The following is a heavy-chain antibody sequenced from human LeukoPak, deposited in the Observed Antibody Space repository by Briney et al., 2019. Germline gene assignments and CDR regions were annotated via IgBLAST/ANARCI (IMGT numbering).Heavy chain of an antibody. CDR2: ISYDGSNK. CDR3: AREIAADRGFDS. D-gene: IGHD6-6*01. V-gene: IGHV3-30*03. J-gene: IGHJ4*02. Sequence: QSGGSLRLSCAASGFTFSSYGMHWVRQAPGKGLEWVAVISYDGSNKYYADSVKGRFTISRDNSKNTLYLQMNSLRAEDAAVYYCAREIAADRGFDSWGQGTQVTVSS. CDR1: GFTFSSYG.